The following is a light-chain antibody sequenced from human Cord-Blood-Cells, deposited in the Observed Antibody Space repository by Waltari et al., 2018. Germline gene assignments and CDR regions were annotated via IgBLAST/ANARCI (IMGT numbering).Light chain of an antibody. J-gene: IGLJ1*01. CDR2: DFS. CDR3: CSYAGSYV. V-gene: IGLV2-11*01. Sequence: QSALTQPRSVSGSPGQSVTIPCTGTSSDAGGYTYVSWYQQNPGKPPKLMIYDFSKRPSGVPDGFSGSKSGNTASLTSSGLQAEDEADYYCCSYAGSYVFGTGTKVTVL. CDR1: SSDAGGYTY.